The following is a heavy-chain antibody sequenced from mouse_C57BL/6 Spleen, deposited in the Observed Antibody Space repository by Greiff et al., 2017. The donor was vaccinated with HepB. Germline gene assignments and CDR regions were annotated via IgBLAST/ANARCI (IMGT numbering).Heavy chain of an antibody. CDR2: IYPGNSDT. Sequence: VQLQQSGTVLARPGASVKMSCKTSGYTFTSYWMHWVKQRPGQGLEWIGVIYPGNSDTSYNQKFKGKAKLTAVTSASTAYMELSSLTNEDSAVYYCTRGGNGYYLYYFDYWGQGTTLTVSS. CDR1: GYTFTSYW. D-gene: IGHD2-3*01. J-gene: IGHJ2*01. CDR3: TRGGNGYYLYYFDY. V-gene: IGHV1-5*01.